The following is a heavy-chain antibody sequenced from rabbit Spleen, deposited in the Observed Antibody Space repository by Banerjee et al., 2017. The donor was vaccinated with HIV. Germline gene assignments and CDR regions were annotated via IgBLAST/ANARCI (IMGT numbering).Heavy chain of an antibody. J-gene: IGHJ4*01. CDR3: ARDAAGSEDFNL. V-gene: IGHV1S45*01. D-gene: IGHD4-2*01. Sequence: QKQLGESGGGLGTPEGSLTLTCMSSGLDFSSSYWICWGRQAPGKGLEWIACTDVGRSARTYYASWSKGRFTISSASSTPVTLQMTSLTAADTATYFCARDAAGSEDFNLWGPGTLVTVS. CDR2: TDVGRSART. CDR1: GLDFSSSYW.